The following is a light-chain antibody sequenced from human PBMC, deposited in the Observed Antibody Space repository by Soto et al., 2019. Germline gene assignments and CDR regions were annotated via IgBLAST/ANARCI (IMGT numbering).Light chain of an antibody. Sequence: EIVLTQSPATLFLSPGETATLSFSASQSVSSSYLAWYQQKPGQAPRLLIYGATTRATGIPARFSGSGSGTEFTLTISSLQSEDFAVYYCQQYNSWPITFGQGTRLEIK. CDR2: GAT. V-gene: IGKV3-15*01. J-gene: IGKJ5*01. CDR3: QQYNSWPIT. CDR1: QSVSSSY.